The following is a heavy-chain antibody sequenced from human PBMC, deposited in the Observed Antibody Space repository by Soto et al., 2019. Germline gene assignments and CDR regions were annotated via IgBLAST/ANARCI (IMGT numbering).Heavy chain of an antibody. J-gene: IGHJ4*02. V-gene: IGHV3-11*06. CDR2: ISSSSSYT. D-gene: IGHD4-17*01. CDR3: ARGPKPTTVVTLNFDY. Sequence: PGGSLRLSCAASGFTFSDYYMSWIRQAPGKGLEWVSYISSSSSYTNYADSVKGRFTISRDNAKNSLYLQMNSLRAEDTAVYYCARGPKPTTVVTLNFDYWGQGTLVTVSS. CDR1: GFTFSDYY.